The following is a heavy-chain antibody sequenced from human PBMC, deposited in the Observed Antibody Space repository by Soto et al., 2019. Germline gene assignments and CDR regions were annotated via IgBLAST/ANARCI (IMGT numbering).Heavy chain of an antibody. J-gene: IGHJ4*01. Sequence: GGSLRLSCAASGFTFINYAINWVRQAPGGGLEWVAAIDSMGDKTYFADSVRGRFTISRDNSKNTVYLQMNNLRVDDTAIYYCAKVPTIYGVVTTYFDYWGQGTLVTVSS. CDR3: AKVPTIYGVVTTYFDY. V-gene: IGHV3-23*01. CDR2: IDSMGDKT. D-gene: IGHD3-3*01. CDR1: GFTFINYA.